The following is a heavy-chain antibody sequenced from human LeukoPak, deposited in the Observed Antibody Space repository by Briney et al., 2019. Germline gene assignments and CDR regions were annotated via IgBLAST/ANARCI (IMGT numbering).Heavy chain of an antibody. CDR1: GFTFDDYT. CDR2: ISWDGGST. J-gene: IGHJ4*02. D-gene: IGHD1-26*01. V-gene: IGHV3-43*01. Sequence: GGSLRLSCAASGFTFDDYTMHWVRQAPGKGLEWVSLISWDGGSTYYADSVKGRFTISRDNSKNSLYLQMNSLRTEDTALYYCAKDMYGSHEGSLYFDYWGQGTLVTVSS. CDR3: AKDMYGSHEGSLYFDY.